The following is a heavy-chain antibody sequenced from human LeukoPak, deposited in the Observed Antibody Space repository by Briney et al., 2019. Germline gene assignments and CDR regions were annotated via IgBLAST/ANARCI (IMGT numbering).Heavy chain of an antibody. D-gene: IGHD3-10*01. Sequence: ASVKVSCKASGYTFTDYHIHWVRQAPGQGLEWMGWINPKSGGTRYPQRFQGRVTMTRDTSSSTAYTEISRLTFDDTAVYYCARDGMRWFGELLPNNWFDPWGQGTLVTVSS. J-gene: IGHJ5*02. V-gene: IGHV1-2*02. CDR2: INPKSGGT. CDR3: ARDGMRWFGELLPNNWFDP. CDR1: GYTFTDYH.